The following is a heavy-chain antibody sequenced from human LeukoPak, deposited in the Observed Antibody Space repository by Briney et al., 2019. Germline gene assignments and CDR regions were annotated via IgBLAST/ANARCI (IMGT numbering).Heavy chain of an antibody. CDR2: INHQSGGT. J-gene: IGHJ3*02. CDR1: GYNYRDYY. CDR3: ARVYRLYERTYPAGYDI. Sequence: GASVKVSCKASGYNYRDYYIHWVRHAPGQGLEWVGWINHQSGGTRYAPRFQGRVTMSSDTSINTAYMELRRLTSDDTAVFYCARVYRLYERTYPAGYDIWGQGTGVTVSS. D-gene: IGHD6-25*01. V-gene: IGHV1-2*02.